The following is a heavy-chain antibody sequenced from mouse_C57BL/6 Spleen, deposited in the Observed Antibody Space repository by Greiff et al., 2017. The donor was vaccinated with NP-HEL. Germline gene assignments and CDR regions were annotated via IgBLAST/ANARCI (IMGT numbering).Heavy chain of an antibody. CDR3: ARVPYGNRYYFDY. V-gene: IGHV1-76*01. Sequence: QIHVKQSGAELVRPGASVKLSCKASGYTFTDYYINWVKQRPGQGLEWIARIYPGSGNTYYNEKFKGKATLTAEKSSSTAYMQLSSLTSEDSAVYFCARVPYGNRYYFDYWGQGTTLTVSS. CDR1: GYTFTDYY. J-gene: IGHJ2*01. D-gene: IGHD2-1*01. CDR2: IYPGSGNT.